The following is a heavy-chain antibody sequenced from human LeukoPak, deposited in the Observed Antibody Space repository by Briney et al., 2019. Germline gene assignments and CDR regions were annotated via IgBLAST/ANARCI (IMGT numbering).Heavy chain of an antibody. V-gene: IGHV3-23*01. J-gene: IGHJ4*02. CDR2: LTGDGNT. CDR3: AKVKWKLIGYFDY. CDR1: GFTFTSYA. Sequence: HPGGSLRLSCAASGFTFTSYAMSWVRQAPGKGLEWVSVLTGDGNTYYADSVKGRFTNSRDESKNTLFLQMNSLRAEDTAVYFCAKVKWKLIGYFDYWGQGTLVTVSS. D-gene: IGHD1-20*01.